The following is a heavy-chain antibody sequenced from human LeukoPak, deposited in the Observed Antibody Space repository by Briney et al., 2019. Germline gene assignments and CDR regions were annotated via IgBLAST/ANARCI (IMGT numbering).Heavy chain of an antibody. J-gene: IGHJ4*02. D-gene: IGHD6-13*01. CDR3: ARAGTVAPFSSSWYYFDY. CDR2: IYHSGTT. V-gene: IGHV4-4*02. Sequence: SETLSLTCAVSGGSISSSNWWSWVRQPPGKGLEWIGEIYHSGTTNYNPSLKSRVTISVDKSKNQFSLKLSSVTAADTAVYYCARAGTVAPFSSSWYYFDYWGQGTLVTVSS. CDR1: GGSISSSNW.